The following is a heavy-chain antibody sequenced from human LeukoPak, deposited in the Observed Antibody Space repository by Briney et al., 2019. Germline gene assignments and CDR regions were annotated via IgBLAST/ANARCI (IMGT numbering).Heavy chain of an antibody. D-gene: IGHD6-13*01. V-gene: IGHV1-24*01. CDR1: GYTLTELS. CDR3: ATDSPWVVFGGSSSWYYFDY. Sequence: ASVKVSCKVSGYTLTELSIHWVRQAPGKGLEWMGGFDPEDGETIYAQKFQGRVTMTEDTSTDTAYMELSSLRSEDTAVYYCATDSPWVVFGGSSSWYYFDYWGQGTLVTVSS. CDR2: FDPEDGET. J-gene: IGHJ4*02.